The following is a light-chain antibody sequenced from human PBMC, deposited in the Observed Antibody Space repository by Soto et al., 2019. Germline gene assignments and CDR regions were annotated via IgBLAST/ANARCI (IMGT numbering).Light chain of an antibody. J-gene: IGLJ1*01. Sequence: QPALTQPASVSGSPGQSITISCTGTSSDVGGYNYVSWYQHHPGKAPKLLIYDVSNGPSGVSNRFFGSKSGNTASLTISGLQPEDEADYYCSSYTSSSTRVFGTGTKVTVL. CDR2: DVS. V-gene: IGLV2-14*03. CDR1: SSDVGGYNY. CDR3: SSYTSSSTRV.